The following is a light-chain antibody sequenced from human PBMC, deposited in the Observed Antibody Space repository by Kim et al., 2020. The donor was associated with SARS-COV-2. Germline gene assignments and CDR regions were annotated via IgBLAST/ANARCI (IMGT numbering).Light chain of an antibody. Sequence: SPGERATLSCRASQSVSSNYLAWYQQKPGQAPRLLIYGASTRATGIPDRFSGSGSGTDFTLTISSLQSEDFAVYYCQQYNNWPGTFGQGTKLEI. CDR1: QSVSSN. CDR3: QQYNNWPGT. V-gene: IGKV3D-15*01. CDR2: GAS. J-gene: IGKJ2*01.